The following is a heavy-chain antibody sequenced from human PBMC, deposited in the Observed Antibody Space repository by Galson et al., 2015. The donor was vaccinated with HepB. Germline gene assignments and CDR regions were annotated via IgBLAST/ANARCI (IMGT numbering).Heavy chain of an antibody. D-gene: IGHD3-10*01. J-gene: IGHJ4*02. CDR1: GFNFNDHN. Sequence: SLRLYCADSGFNFNDHNIDWAREAQGKGLEGGGRARNNANNYVPQYAAPVEDRFIISRDDSENSVYLQMHNLKTEDTAVYYCARLTHYGSGTYKYFDYWGQGTLVTVSS. V-gene: IGHV3-72*01. CDR3: ARLTHYGSGTYKYFDY. CDR2: ARNNANNYVP.